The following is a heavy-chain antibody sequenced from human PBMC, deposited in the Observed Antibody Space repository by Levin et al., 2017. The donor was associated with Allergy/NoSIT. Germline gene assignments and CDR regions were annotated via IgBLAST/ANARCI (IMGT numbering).Heavy chain of an antibody. CDR2: IYYSGST. Sequence: PSETLSLTCTVSGGSISSYYWSWIRQPPGKGLEWIGYIYYSGSTNHNPSLKSRVTISVDTSKNQFSLKLRSVTAADTAGYYCARGGDAFDIWGQGTMVTVSS. V-gene: IGHV4-59*01. CDR1: GGSISSYY. D-gene: IGHD6-25*01. J-gene: IGHJ3*02. CDR3: ARGGDAFDI.